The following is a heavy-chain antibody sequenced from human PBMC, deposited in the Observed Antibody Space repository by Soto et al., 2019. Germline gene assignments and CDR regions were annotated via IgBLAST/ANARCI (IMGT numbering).Heavy chain of an antibody. D-gene: IGHD2-2*01. CDR2: INPNSGGT. CDR1: GYTFTGYY. V-gene: IGHV1-2*04. CDR3: ARDLFYVVPAADDAFDI. Sequence: ASVKVSCKASGYTFTGYYMHWVRQAPGQGLEWMGWINPNSGGTNYAQKFQGWVTMTRDTSISTAYMELSRLRSDDTAVYYCARDLFYVVPAADDAFDIWGQGTMVTVSS. J-gene: IGHJ3*02.